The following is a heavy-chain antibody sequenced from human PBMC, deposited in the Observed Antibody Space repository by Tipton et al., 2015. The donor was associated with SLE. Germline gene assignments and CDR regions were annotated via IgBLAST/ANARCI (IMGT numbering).Heavy chain of an antibody. CDR3: AKPTAQSNYYGMDV. Sequence: GSLRLSCEASGFTFSTYAMNWVRQAPGKGLEWVSGITGRGGSTYYADSVKGRFTISRDNSKNTLYLQMNNLRAEDTALYYCAKPTAQSNYYGMDVWGQGTTVTVSS. V-gene: IGHV3-23*01. CDR1: GFTFSTYA. J-gene: IGHJ6*02. CDR2: ITGRGGST. D-gene: IGHD4-11*01.